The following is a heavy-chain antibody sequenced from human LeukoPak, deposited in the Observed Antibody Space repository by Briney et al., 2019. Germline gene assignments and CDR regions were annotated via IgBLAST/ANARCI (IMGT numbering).Heavy chain of an antibody. D-gene: IGHD3-3*01. CDR1: GFTFSSYS. CDR2: ISSRSSTI. Sequence: GGSLRLSCAASGFTFSSYSMNWVRQAPGKGLEWVSYISSRSSTIYYADSVKGRFTISRDNSKNTLYLQMNSLRAEDTAVYYCAKDREPYDFWSGYLLDCWGQGTLVTVSS. CDR3: AKDREPYDFWSGYLLDC. J-gene: IGHJ4*02. V-gene: IGHV3-48*01.